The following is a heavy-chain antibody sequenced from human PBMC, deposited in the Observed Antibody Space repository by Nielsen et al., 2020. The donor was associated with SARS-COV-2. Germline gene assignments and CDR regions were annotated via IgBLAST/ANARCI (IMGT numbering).Heavy chain of an antibody. CDR1: GFTFSGSA. V-gene: IGHV3-73*01. Sequence: GGSLRLSCAASGFTFSGSAMHWVRQASGKGLEWVGRIRSKANSYATAYAASVKGRFTISRDDSKNTAYLQMNSLKTEDTAVYYCTSFGYSSGWYEDYWGQGTLVTVSS. J-gene: IGHJ4*02. CDR3: TSFGYSSGWYEDY. CDR2: IRSKANSYAT. D-gene: IGHD6-19*01.